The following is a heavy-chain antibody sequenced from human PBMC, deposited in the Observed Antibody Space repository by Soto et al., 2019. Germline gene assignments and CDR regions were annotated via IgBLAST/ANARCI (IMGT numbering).Heavy chain of an antibody. CDR2: ISSSSSYI. J-gene: IGHJ4*02. D-gene: IGHD5-18*01. Sequence: GVSLRLSCAASGFTFSSYSMNWVRQAPGKGLEWVSSISSSSSYIYYADSVKGRFTISRDNAKNSLYLQMNSLRAEDTAVYYCARDLSIVDTAMVPFDYWGQGTLVTVSS. V-gene: IGHV3-21*01. CDR3: ARDLSIVDTAMVPFDY. CDR1: GFTFSSYS.